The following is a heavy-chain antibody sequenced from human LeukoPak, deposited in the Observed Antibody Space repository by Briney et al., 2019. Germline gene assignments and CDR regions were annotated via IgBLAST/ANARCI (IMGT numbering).Heavy chain of an antibody. V-gene: IGHV4-34*01. D-gene: IGHD3-10*01. J-gene: IGHJ4*02. CDR3: ASRRYYYGSGSYYL. CDR1: GGSISGYY. Sequence: SETLSLTCTVSGGSISGYYWSWIRQPPGKGLEWIGEINHSGSTNYNPSLKSRVTISVDTSKNQFSLKLSSVTAADTAVYYCASRRYYYGSGSYYLWGQGTLVTVSS. CDR2: INHSGST.